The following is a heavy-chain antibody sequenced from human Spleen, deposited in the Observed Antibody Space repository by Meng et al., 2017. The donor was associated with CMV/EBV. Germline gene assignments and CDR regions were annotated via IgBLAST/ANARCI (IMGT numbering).Heavy chain of an antibody. J-gene: IGHJ4*02. CDR2: IHPNSGGT. Sequence: SVKVSCQATGYTFTGYYMHWVRQAPGQGLEWMGWIHPNSGGTNYAQEFQGRVTMTRDTSISTAYMELCKQRSADTAVYYCAKDRTTGYSYGSDYWGQGTLVTVSS. CDR3: AKDRTTGYSYGSDY. CDR1: GYTFTGYY. V-gene: IGHV1-2*02. D-gene: IGHD5-18*01.